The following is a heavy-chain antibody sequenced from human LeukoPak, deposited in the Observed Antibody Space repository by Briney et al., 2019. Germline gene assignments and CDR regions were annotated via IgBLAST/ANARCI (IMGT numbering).Heavy chain of an antibody. CDR3: AGGYCSSTSCYSYYYYGMDV. CDR2: IYYTGTT. CDR1: AGSVSNGNYY. Sequence: SETLSLTCTVSAGSVSNGNYYWSWLRQPPGKALVWIGYIYYTGTTYYIPSLEGRVTISVDTSKNQFSVKLNSVTAADTAVYYCAGGYCSSTSCYSYYYYGMDVWGQGTPVTVSS. J-gene: IGHJ6*02. V-gene: IGHV4-61*01. D-gene: IGHD2-2*01.